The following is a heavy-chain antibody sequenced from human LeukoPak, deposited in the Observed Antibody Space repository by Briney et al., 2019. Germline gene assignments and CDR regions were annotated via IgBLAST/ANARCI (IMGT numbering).Heavy chain of an antibody. V-gene: IGHV4-59*01. Sequence: PSETLSLTCTVSGGSISSYYWSWIRQPPGKGLEWIGYIYYSGSTNYNPSLKSRVTISVDTSKNQFSLKLSSVTAADTAVYYCARAGYSGYDWGFGYRGQGTLVTVSS. CDR1: GGSISSYY. CDR3: ARAGYSGYDWGFGY. D-gene: IGHD5-12*01. J-gene: IGHJ4*02. CDR2: IYYSGST.